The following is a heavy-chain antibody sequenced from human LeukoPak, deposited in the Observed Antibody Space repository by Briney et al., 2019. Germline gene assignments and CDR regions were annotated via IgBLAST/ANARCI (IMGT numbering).Heavy chain of an antibody. J-gene: IGHJ4*02. V-gene: IGHV3-23*01. D-gene: IGHD3-16*01. Sequence: PGGSLRLSCAASGFTFSSYAMSWVRQAPGKGLEWVSAISGSGGSTYYADSVKGRFTISRDNSKNTLYLQMNSLRAEDTAVYYCAKTFMITFGGVLKEIDYWGQGTLVTVSS. CDR1: GFTFSSYA. CDR2: ISGSGGST. CDR3: AKTFMITFGGVLKEIDY.